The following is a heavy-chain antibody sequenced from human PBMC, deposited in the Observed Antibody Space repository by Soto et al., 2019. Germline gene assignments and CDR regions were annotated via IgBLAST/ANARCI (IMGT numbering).Heavy chain of an antibody. CDR2: INHSGST. V-gene: IGHV4-34*01. CDR1: GGSFSGYY. Sequence: SETLSLTCAVYGGSFSGYYWSWIRQPPGKGLEWIGEINHSGSTNYNPSLKSRVTISVDTSKNQFSLKLSSVTAADTAVYYCARGFHEGATPYYYYYGMDVWGQGTTVTVSS. J-gene: IGHJ6*02. D-gene: IGHD1-26*01. CDR3: ARGFHEGATPYYYYYGMDV.